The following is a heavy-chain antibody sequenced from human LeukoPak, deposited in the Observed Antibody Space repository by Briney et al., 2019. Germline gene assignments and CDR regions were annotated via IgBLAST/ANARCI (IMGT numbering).Heavy chain of an antibody. CDR3: ARNGDLGYCSGGSCYRTHNYYYGMDV. J-gene: IGHJ6*02. CDR1: GFTFSSYA. D-gene: IGHD2-15*01. Sequence: PGGSLRLSCAGSGFTFSSYAMHWVRQAPGKGLEWVAVISYDGSKKYYAESVKGRFTISRDNSKNTLYLQMNSLRAEDTAVYYCARNGDLGYCSGGSCYRTHNYYYGMDVWGQGTTVTVSS. V-gene: IGHV3-30-3*01. CDR2: ISYDGSKK.